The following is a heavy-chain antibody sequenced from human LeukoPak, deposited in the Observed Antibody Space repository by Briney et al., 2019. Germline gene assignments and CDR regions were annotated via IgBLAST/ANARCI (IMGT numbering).Heavy chain of an antibody. CDR2: FCGNGGST. J-gene: IGHJ4*02. CDR3: AKSPGRSGGSYYFDY. Sequence: GGSLRLSCAASGFTFSSYAMSWVRQAPGKGLEWVSVFCGNGGSTYYADSVKGRFTISRDNSKNTLYLQMNSLRAEDTAVYYCAKSPGRSGGSYYFDYWGQGTLVTVSS. D-gene: IGHD1-26*01. V-gene: IGHV3-23*01. CDR1: GFTFSSYA.